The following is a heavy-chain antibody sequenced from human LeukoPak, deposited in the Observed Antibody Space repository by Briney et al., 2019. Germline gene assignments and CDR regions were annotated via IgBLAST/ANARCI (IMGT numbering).Heavy chain of an antibody. CDR3: ASYYGSSGFYTHFDY. Sequence: GGSLRLSCAASGFTFSSCAMSWVRQAPGKGLEWVSAVSGSGDRTYYADSVKGRFTISRDNSKNTLYLQMNSLRAEDTAVYYCASYYGSSGFYTHFDYWGQETLVTVSS. V-gene: IGHV3-23*01. J-gene: IGHJ4*02. CDR2: VSGSGDRT. CDR1: GFTFSSCA. D-gene: IGHD3-22*01.